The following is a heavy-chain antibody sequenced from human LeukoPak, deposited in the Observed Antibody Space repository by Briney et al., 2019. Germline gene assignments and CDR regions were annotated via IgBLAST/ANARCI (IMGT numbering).Heavy chain of an antibody. CDR2: ISSSGSTI. V-gene: IGHV3-48*04. CDR3: ARDSDVPFDY. CDR1: GFTFNSYS. J-gene: IGHJ4*02. Sequence: GGSLRLSCAASGFTFNSYSMNWVRQAPGKGLEWVSYISSSGSTIYYADSVKGRFTISRDNAKNSLYLQMNSLRAEDTAVYYCARDSDVPFDYWGQGTLVTVSS. D-gene: IGHD3-16*01.